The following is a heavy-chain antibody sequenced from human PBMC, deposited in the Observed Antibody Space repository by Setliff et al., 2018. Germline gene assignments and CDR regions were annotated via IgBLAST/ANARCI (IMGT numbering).Heavy chain of an antibody. D-gene: IGHD2-8*01. V-gene: IGHV3-7*03. CDR1: GLTFSSSA. J-gene: IGHJ3*01. CDR2: IKQDGGEK. CDR3: VHNADFIGTFNT. Sequence: GGSLRLSCAASGLTFSSSAMHWVRQAPGKGLEWVANIKQDGGEKYYVGSVKGRFTISRDDSKNTVYLQMSSLKIEDTAVYYCVHNADFIGTFNTWGQGTMVTVSS.